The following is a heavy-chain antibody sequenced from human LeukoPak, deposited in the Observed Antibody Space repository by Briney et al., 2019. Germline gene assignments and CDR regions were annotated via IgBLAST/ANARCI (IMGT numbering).Heavy chain of an antibody. CDR3: AKRGPIYSSSPGNYFDY. D-gene: IGHD6-6*01. CDR2: ISGSGGST. V-gene: IGHV3-23*01. CDR1: GFTFSSYA. J-gene: IGHJ4*02. Sequence: PGGSLRLSCAASGFTFSSYAMSWVRQAPGKGLEWVSAISGSGGSTYYADSVKGRFTISRDNSKNTLYLQMNSLRAEDTAVYYCAKRGPIYSSSPGNYFDYWGQGTLVTVSS.